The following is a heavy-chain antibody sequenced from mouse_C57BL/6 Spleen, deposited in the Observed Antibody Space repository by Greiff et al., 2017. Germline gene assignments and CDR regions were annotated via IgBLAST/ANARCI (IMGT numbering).Heavy chain of an antibody. Sequence: QVQLQQSGPELVKPGASVKISCKASGYAFSSSWMNWVKQRPGKGLEWIGRIYPGDGDTKYNGKFKGKAKLTADKSSSTAYMQLSSLTSADSAVYFCARGGNGSSSLFAYWGQGTLVTVSA. CDR3: ARGGNGSSSLFAY. CDR1: GYAFSSSW. CDR2: IYPGDGDT. J-gene: IGHJ3*01. V-gene: IGHV1-82*01. D-gene: IGHD1-1*01.